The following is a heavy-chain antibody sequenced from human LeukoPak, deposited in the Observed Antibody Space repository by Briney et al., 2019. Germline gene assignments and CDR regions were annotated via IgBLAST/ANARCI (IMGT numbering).Heavy chain of an antibody. V-gene: IGHV4-31*03. D-gene: IGHD1-14*01. CDR1: GGSISRGDYY. CDR2: IYDRGRA. J-gene: IGHJ1*01. Sequence: SETLSLTCTVSGGSISRGDYYWSSIRQHPGEGLEWIGNIYDRGRAHYNPSLKSRDIMSVDTSKNQFSLELSSVTAADTAVYDCARDITSEYFQYWGQGTLVTVSS. CDR3: ARDITSEYFQY.